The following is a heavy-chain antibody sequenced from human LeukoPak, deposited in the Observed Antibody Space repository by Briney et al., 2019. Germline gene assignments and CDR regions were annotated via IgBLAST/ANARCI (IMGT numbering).Heavy chain of an antibody. CDR2: IYHSGST. V-gene: IGHV4-38-2*02. Sequence: SETLSLTCTVSGYSLSSGYYWGWIRQPPGKGLEWIGSIYHSGSTYSKPSLKSRVTISLDTSKNQFSLKLSSVTAADTAVYYCARGQARLSWFDPWGQGTLVTVSS. CDR1: GYSLSSGYY. CDR3: ARGQARLSWFDP. D-gene: IGHD3-16*01. J-gene: IGHJ5*02.